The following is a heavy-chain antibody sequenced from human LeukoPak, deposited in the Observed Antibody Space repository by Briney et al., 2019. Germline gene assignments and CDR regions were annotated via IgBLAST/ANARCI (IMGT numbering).Heavy chain of an antibody. D-gene: IGHD5-12*01. J-gene: IGHJ5*02. CDR2: ISYSGST. CDR1: GDSIISRSFY. Sequence: SETLSLTCTVSGDSIISRSFYWGWIRQPPGKGLEFIGSISYSGSTNYNPSLKSRVTISVDTSKNQYSLSLNSVNAADTAIYYCARAPGGGYEWRAFDPRGQGTLVTVSS. CDR3: ARAPGGGYEWRAFDP. V-gene: IGHV4-39*01.